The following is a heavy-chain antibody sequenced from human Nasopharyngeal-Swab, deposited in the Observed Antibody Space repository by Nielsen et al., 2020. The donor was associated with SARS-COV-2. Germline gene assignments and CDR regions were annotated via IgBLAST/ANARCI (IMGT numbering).Heavy chain of an antibody. D-gene: IGHD3-3*01. V-gene: IGHV4-31*03. Sequence: LRLYCTVSGGSISSGGYYWSWIRQHPWKGLEWIGYIYYSGSTYYNPSLKSRVTISVDTSKNQFSLKLSSVTAADTAVYYCARARTRTIFGVVGWFDPWGQGTLVTVSS. CDR2: IYYSGST. CDR3: ARARTRTIFGVVGWFDP. CDR1: GGSISSGGYY. J-gene: IGHJ5*02.